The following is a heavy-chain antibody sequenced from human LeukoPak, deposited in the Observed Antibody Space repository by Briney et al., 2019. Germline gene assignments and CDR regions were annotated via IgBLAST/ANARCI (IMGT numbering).Heavy chain of an antibody. J-gene: IGHJ4*02. Sequence: GGSLRLSCAASGFTFSSYAMSWVRQAPGKGLEWVSTISSGRTTYYVDSVKGRFTISRDNSKNTLYLQMNSLRAEDTAVYYCAKDSMFGGGHFDYWGQGTLVTVSS. CDR1: GFTFSSYA. D-gene: IGHD3-16*01. CDR3: AKDSMFGGGHFDY. CDR2: ISSGRTT. V-gene: IGHV3-23*01.